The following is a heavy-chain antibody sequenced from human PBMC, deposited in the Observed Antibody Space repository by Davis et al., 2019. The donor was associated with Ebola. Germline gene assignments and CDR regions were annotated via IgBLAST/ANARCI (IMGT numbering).Heavy chain of an antibody. V-gene: IGHV4-59*08. Sequence: MPSETLSLTCTVSGGSLRNYHWTWIRQPPGKGLEWIGYIYYTGRTNYNPSLKSRVTLSLDRSKNQFSLKLSSVTAADTAVYYCARHGGGGSSWYYFDYWGQGTLVTVSS. CDR3: ARHGGGGSSWYYFDY. CDR1: GGSLRNYH. J-gene: IGHJ4*02. D-gene: IGHD6-13*01. CDR2: IYYTGRT.